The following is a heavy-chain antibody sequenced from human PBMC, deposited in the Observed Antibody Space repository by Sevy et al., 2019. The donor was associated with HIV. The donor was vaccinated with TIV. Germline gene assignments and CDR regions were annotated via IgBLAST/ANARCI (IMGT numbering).Heavy chain of an antibody. J-gene: IGHJ4*02. CDR1: GGSISSYF. D-gene: IGHD1-1*01. V-gene: IGHV4-59*01. CDR2: IYFTGNT. Sequence: SETQSLTCSVSGGSISSYFWTWVRQSPGKGLEWIGNIYFTGNTDYSPSLKSRVTLSLDTSKSQFSLTLKSVTAADTAIYFCARDSTTRPRVLDYWGQGTLVTV. CDR3: ARDSTTRPRVLDY.